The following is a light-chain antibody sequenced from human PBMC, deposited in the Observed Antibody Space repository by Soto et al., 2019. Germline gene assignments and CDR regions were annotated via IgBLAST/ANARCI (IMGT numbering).Light chain of an antibody. J-gene: IGLJ2*01. V-gene: IGLV6-57*01. CDR3: QSYDSDTVI. CDR1: SGSIASNY. CDR2: EDN. Sequence: NFMLTQPHSVSESPGQTVTISCTRSSGSIASNYEQWYQQRPGSSPTIVIYEDNQRPSGVPDRFSGSIDSSSSSASLTISGLKSEDEADYYCQSYDSDTVIFGGGTKLTVL.